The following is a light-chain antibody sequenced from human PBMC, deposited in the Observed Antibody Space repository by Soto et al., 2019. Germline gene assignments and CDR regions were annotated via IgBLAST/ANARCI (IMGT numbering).Light chain of an antibody. Sequence: IHLTQSQSSLSPSVVDRVTMTSGASQSISSYLNWYQQKPGKAPKLLIYAASSLQSGVPSRFSGSGSGTDFTLTISSLQPEDFATYYCQQSYSTLITFGQGTRLEI. CDR1: QSISSY. CDR2: AAS. J-gene: IGKJ5*01. CDR3: QQSYSTLIT. V-gene: IGKV1-39*01.